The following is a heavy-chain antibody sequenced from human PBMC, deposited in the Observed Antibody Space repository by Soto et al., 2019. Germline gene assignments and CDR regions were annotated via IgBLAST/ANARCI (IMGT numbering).Heavy chain of an antibody. CDR3: VRGGGGGLFDP. J-gene: IGHJ5*02. Sequence: GGSLRLSCAASGFIFENFGMSLVRQAPGKGLEWISSISGSGFKKYYADSVKGRFTISRDNSKSTVYLQMMSLTAEDTAIYYCVRGGGGGLFDPGGQGTMVTV. V-gene: IGHV3-23*01. CDR1: GFIFENFG. D-gene: IGHD2-15*01. CDR2: ISGSGFKK.